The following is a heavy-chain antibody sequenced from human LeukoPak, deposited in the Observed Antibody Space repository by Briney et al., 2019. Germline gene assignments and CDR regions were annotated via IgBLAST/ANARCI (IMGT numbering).Heavy chain of an antibody. CDR2: INHSGST. CDR1: GGSFSGYY. V-gene: IGHV4-34*01. Sequence: PSETLSLTCAVYGGSFSGYYWSWIRQPPGKGLEWIGEINHSGSTNYNPSLKSRVTISVDTSKNQFSLKLSSVTAADTAVYYCARESGLNCSSTSCYVDYWGQGTLVTVSS. J-gene: IGHJ4*02. D-gene: IGHD2-2*01. CDR3: ARESGLNCSSTSCYVDY.